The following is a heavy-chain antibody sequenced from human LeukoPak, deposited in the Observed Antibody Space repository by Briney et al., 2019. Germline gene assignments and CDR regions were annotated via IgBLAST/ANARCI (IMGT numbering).Heavy chain of an antibody. V-gene: IGHV3-23*01. CDR3: AKRGYYSAFDY. D-gene: IGHD3-22*01. Sequence: GGTLKLSCVASGFSFNIHAMSWVRQAPGKGLEWVSAISGSGGSTYYADSVKGRFTISRDNSKNTLYLQMNSLRAEDTAVYYCAKRGYYSAFDYWGQGTLVTVSS. CDR2: ISGSGGST. CDR1: GFSFNIHA. J-gene: IGHJ4*02.